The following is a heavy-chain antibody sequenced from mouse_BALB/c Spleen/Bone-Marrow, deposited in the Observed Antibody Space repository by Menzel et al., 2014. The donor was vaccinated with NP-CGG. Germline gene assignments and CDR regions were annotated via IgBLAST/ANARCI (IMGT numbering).Heavy chain of an antibody. CDR3: SSYAY. CDR1: GFTFSNYS. D-gene: IGHD1-1*01. V-gene: IGHV5-9-4*01. J-gene: IGHJ3*01. CDR2: ISSGGSYL. Sequence: EVKLVESGGGLVKPGGSLKLSCAASGFTFSNYSMSWVRQSPEKRLEWVAEISSGGSYLYYPDTVTGRFTISRDNAKNTLYLEMSSLRFEDTAMYYCSSYAYWGQGTLVTVSA.